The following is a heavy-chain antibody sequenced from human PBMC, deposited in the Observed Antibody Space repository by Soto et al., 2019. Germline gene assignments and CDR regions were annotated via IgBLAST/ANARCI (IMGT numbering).Heavy chain of an antibody. J-gene: IGHJ6*03. CDR2: IYYSGST. CDR3: ARGRAATSYYYMDV. CDR1: GGSISSGDYY. Sequence: PSETLSLTCTVSGGSISSGDYYWSWIRQPPGKGLEWIGYIYYSGSTNYNPSLKSRVTISVDTSKNQFSLKLSSVTAADTAVYYCARGRAATSYYYMDVWGKGTTVTVSS. D-gene: IGHD2-15*01. V-gene: IGHV4-30-4*01.